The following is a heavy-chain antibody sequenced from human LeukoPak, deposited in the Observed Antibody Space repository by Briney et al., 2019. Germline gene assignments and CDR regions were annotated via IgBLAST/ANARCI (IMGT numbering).Heavy chain of an antibody. CDR3: AREGDSSSSAGYDYYYYYGMDV. CDR1: GYTFTGYY. V-gene: IGHV1-2*02. J-gene: IGHJ6*02. D-gene: IGHD6-6*01. CDR2: INPNCGGT. Sequence: RASVKVSCKASGYTFTGYYMHWVRQAPGQGLEWMGWINPNCGGTNYAQKFQGRVTMTRDTSISTAYMELSRLRSDGTAVYYCAREGDSSSSAGYDYYYYYGMDVWGQGTTVTVSS.